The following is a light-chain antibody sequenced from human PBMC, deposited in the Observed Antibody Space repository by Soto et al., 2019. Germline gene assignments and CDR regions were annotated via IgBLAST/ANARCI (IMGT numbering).Light chain of an antibody. CDR1: SSDVGGYNY. Sequence: QFSLTEPGSVSGSPGQSITISCTGTSSDVGGYNYVSWYQQHPGKAPKPMIYEVSNRPSGVSNRFSGSKSGNTASLTISGLQAEDEADYYCSSYTSSSTYVFGTGTKVTVL. CDR3: SSYTSSSTYV. CDR2: EVS. J-gene: IGLJ1*01. V-gene: IGLV2-14*01.